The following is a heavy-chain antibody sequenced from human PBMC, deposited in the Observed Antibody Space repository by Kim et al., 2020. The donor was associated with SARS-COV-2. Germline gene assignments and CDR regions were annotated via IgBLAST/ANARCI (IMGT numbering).Heavy chain of an antibody. D-gene: IGHD3-10*01. CDR3: TTIGGFGSGTYYLYY. CDR2: VKTKTDGGTT. J-gene: IGHJ6*01. Sequence: GGSLRLSCATSGFTFSDAWMSWVRQVPGKRLEWVGRVKTKTDGGTTDYAAPVKGRFTISRDDSRNTLYLQMNSLTTEDTAVYYCTTIGGFGSGTYYLYY. V-gene: IGHV3-15*01. CDR1: GFTFSDAW.